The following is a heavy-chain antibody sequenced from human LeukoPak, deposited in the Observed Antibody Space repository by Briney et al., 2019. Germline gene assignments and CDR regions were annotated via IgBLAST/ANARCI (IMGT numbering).Heavy chain of an antibody. CDR3: ARTTMVRGVIRRFDY. J-gene: IGHJ4*02. CDR1: GGSISNYY. CDR2: IYTSWST. Sequence: SETLSLTCTVSGGSISNYYWSWIRQPAGKGLEWIGRIYTSWSTNYNPSLTSRVTMSVDTSKNQFPLKLSSVTAADTAVYYCARTTMVRGVIRRFDYWGQGTLVTVSS. D-gene: IGHD3-10*01. V-gene: IGHV4-4*07.